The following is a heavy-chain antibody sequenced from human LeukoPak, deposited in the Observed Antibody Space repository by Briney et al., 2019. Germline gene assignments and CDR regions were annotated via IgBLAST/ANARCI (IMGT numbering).Heavy chain of an antibody. V-gene: IGHV3-23*01. D-gene: IGHD5-24*01. Sequence: GGSLRLSCAASGFTFSSYAMSWVRQAPGKGLEWVSAISGSGGSTYYADSVKDRFTISRDNSKNTLYLQMNSLRAEDTAVYYCAKDIRRDGYNFEAFDIWGQGTMVTVSS. J-gene: IGHJ3*02. CDR2: ISGSGGST. CDR1: GFTFSSYA. CDR3: AKDIRRDGYNFEAFDI.